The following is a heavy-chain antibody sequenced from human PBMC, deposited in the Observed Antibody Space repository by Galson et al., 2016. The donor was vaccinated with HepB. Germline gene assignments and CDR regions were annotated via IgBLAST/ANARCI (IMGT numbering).Heavy chain of an antibody. V-gene: IGHV4-61*01. J-gene: IGHJ4*02. CDR1: GGSVSSGRYY. CDR2: IYYRGST. D-gene: IGHD3-22*01. Sequence: SETLSLTCTVSGGSVSSGRYYWSWIRQSSGKGLEWIGDIYYRGSTNYNPSLKSRVTISLDTSKNQFSPKLSSVTAADTAVYYCARGGYYDSGGQRWVYWGQGTLVTVSS. CDR3: ARGGYYDSGGQRWVY.